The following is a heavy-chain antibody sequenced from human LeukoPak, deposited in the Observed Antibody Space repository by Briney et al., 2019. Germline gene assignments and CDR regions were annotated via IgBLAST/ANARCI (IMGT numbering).Heavy chain of an antibody. CDR2: IIPIFGTA. J-gene: IGHJ5*02. CDR1: GGTFSSYA. Sequence: SVKVSCKASGGTFSSYAISWVRQAPGQGLEWMGGIIPIFGTANYAQKFQGRVTITADKSTSTAYMELSSLRSEDTAVYYCATDRGSGGPMGWFDPWGQGTLVTVSS. CDR3: ATDRGSGGPMGWFDP. V-gene: IGHV1-69*06. D-gene: IGHD3-10*01.